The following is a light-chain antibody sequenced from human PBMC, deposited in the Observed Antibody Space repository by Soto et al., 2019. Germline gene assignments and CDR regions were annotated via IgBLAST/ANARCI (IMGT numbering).Light chain of an antibody. CDR3: SSYTTASSLVI. V-gene: IGLV2-14*01. CDR2: EVT. J-gene: IGLJ2*01. Sequence: QSALTQPASVSGSPGQSIIISCTGANSDIGGYNYVSWYQHPPGIAPKLIIYEVTNRPSGVSNRFSGSKSGNTASLTISGLQAEDEADYYCSSYTTASSLVIFGGGTKVTVL. CDR1: NSDIGGYNY.